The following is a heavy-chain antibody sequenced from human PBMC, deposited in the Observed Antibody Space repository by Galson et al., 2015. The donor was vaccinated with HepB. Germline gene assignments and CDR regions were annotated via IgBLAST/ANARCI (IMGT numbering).Heavy chain of an antibody. CDR2: IYAGDSDA. D-gene: IGHD2/OR15-2a*01. CDR3: AGQGKLSRSFVE. Sequence: QSGAEVKKPGESLKISCKDRGDDFVSSWIGWVRQMPGKGLEWRGIIYAGDSDARYRPSFKGQVTFSADKSITTVYLQWSSLKASDTSIYYCAGQGKLSRSFVEWGQGTRVSVSS. J-gene: IGHJ4*02. CDR1: GDDFVSSW. V-gene: IGHV5-51*01.